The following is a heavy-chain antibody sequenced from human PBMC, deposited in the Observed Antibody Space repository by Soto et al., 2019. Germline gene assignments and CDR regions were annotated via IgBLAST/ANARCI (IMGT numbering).Heavy chain of an antibody. Sequence: GASVKVSCKASGYTFTSYGISWVRQAPGQGLEWMGWISAYNGNTNYAQKLQGRVTMTTDTSTSTAYMELRSLRSDDTAVYYCARDSGDYGINWFDPWGQGTLVTVSS. J-gene: IGHJ5*02. V-gene: IGHV1-18*01. D-gene: IGHD4-17*01. CDR3: ARDSGDYGINWFDP. CDR2: ISAYNGNT. CDR1: GYTFTSYG.